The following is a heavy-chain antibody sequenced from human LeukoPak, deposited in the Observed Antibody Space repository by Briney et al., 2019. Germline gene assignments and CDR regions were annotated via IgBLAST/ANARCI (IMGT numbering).Heavy chain of an antibody. CDR2: IYSGGST. J-gene: IGHJ4*02. Sequence: GGSLRLSCAASGFTVSSNYMSWVRQAPGKGLEWVSVIYSGGSTYYADSVKGRFTISRDNSKNTLYLQMNSLRAEDTAVYYCATDAYCSSTSCYAFDYWGQGTLVTVSS. CDR1: GFTVSSNY. D-gene: IGHD2-2*01. V-gene: IGHV3-53*01. CDR3: ATDAYCSSTSCYAFDY.